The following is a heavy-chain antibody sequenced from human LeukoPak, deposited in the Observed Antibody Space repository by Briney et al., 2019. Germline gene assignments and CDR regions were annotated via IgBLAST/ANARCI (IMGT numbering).Heavy chain of an antibody. V-gene: IGHV4-61*02. CDR2: IYTSGST. D-gene: IGHD3-10*01. CDR1: GGSISSGSYY. Sequence: SETLSLTCTVSGGSISSGSYYWSWIRQPAGKGLEWIGRIYTSGSTNYNPSLKSRVTISVDTSKNQFSLKLSSVTAADTAVYYCARDAGFVDYYYYMDVWGKGTTVTVSS. J-gene: IGHJ6*03. CDR3: ARDAGFVDYYYYMDV.